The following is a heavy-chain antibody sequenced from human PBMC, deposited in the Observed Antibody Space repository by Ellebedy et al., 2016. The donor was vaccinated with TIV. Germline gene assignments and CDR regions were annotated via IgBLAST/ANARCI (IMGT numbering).Heavy chain of an antibody. CDR3: ARDWGVTEDWFNP. CDR1: GFTFSSYG. Sequence: GESLKISXAASGFTFSSYGMHWVRQAPGKGLEWVAVIWYDGSNKYYADSVKGRFTISRDNSKNTLYLQMNSLRAEDTAVYYCARDWGVTEDWFNPWGQGTLVTVSS. V-gene: IGHV3-33*01. J-gene: IGHJ5*02. CDR2: IWYDGSNK. D-gene: IGHD3-16*01.